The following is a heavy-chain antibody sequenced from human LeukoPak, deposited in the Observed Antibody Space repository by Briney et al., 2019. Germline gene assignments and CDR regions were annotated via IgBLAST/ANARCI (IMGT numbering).Heavy chain of an antibody. CDR1: GGTFSGYY. CDR2: INHSGST. V-gene: IGHV4-34*01. CDR3: ARRGSSWSRRYFDL. J-gene: IGHJ2*01. D-gene: IGHD6-13*01. Sequence: ASETLSLTCAVYGGTFSGYYWSWIRQPPGKGLEWIGEINHSGSTNYNPSLKSRVTISVDTSKNQFSLKLSSVTAADTAVYYCARRGSSWSRRYFDLWGRGTLVTVSS.